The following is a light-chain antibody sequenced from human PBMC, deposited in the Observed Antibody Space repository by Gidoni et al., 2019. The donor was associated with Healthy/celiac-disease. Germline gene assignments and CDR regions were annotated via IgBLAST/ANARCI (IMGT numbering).Light chain of an antibody. CDR3: QQRSNWPPVT. CDR1: QSVSSY. V-gene: IGKV3-11*01. Sequence: EIVLTQSPATLSLSPRERATLSCRASQSVSSYLAWYQQKPGQAPRLLIYDASNRATGIPARFSGSGSGTDFTLTISRLEPEDFAVYYCQQRSNWPPVTFXXXTKLEIK. J-gene: IGKJ2*01. CDR2: DAS.